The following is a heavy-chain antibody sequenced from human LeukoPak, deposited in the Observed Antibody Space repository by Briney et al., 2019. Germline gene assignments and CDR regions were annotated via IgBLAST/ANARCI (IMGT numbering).Heavy chain of an antibody. Sequence: GGSLRLSCAASGFTFNTYGMHWVRQAPGKGLEWVAITSSDGSDTYYADSVKGRFTISRDNSKNTLYLQMNSLRPEDTAVYYCVGDRYYFDSRGYYYPSYYFDYWGQGSLVTVSS. J-gene: IGHJ4*02. V-gene: IGHV3-30*03. CDR1: GFTFNTYG. CDR3: VGDRYYFDSRGYYYPSYYFDY. D-gene: IGHD3-22*01. CDR2: TSSDGSDT.